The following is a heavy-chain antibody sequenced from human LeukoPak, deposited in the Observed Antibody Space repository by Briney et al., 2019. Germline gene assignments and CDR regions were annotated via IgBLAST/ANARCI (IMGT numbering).Heavy chain of an antibody. J-gene: IGHJ5*02. CDR2: IIPIFGTA. V-gene: IGHV1-69*13. D-gene: IGHD6-13*01. CDR3: ARSRTGYSSSWYWFDP. Sequence: SVKVSCKASGGTFSSYAISWVRQAPGQGLEWMGGIIPIFGTANYAQKFQGRVTITADESTSTAYMELSSLRPEDTAVYYCARSRTGYSSSWYWFDPWGQGTLVTVSS. CDR1: GGTFSSYA.